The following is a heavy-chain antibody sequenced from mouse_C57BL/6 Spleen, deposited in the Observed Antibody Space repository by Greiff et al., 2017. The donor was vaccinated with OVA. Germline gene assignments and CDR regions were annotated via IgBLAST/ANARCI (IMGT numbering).Heavy chain of an antibody. CDR3: ARHGFYYYGSNWYFDV. V-gene: IGHV5-12*01. CDR2: ISNGGGST. Sequence: EVKLVESGGGLVQPAGSLKLSCAASGFTFSDYYMYWVRQTPEKRLEWVAYISNGGGSTYYPDTVKGRFTISRDNAKNTLYLQMSRLKSEDTAMYYCARHGFYYYGSNWYFDVWGTGTTVTVSS. J-gene: IGHJ1*03. CDR1: GFTFSDYY. D-gene: IGHD1-1*01.